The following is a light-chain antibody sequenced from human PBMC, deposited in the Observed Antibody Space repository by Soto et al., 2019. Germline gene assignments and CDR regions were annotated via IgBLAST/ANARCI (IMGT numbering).Light chain of an antibody. CDR3: QSYDSSLRGSKV. Sequence: QSVLTQPPSVSGAPGQRVTISCTGSSSNIGAGYDVHWYQQVPGTAPKLLIYGNSNRPSGVPDRFSASKSGTSASLAITGLQAEDEADYYCQSYDSSLRGSKVFGGGTKLTVL. V-gene: IGLV1-40*01. CDR1: SSNIGAGYD. CDR2: GNS. J-gene: IGLJ2*01.